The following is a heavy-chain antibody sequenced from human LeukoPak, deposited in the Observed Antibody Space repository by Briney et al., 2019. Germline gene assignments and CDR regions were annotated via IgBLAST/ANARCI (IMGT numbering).Heavy chain of an antibody. J-gene: IGHJ4*02. CDR3: ARAYYYDSSGYPNDY. CDR2: INPNSGGT. Sequence: ASVKVSCKASGYTFTGYYVHWVRQAPGQGLEWMGWINPNSGGTNYAQKFQGRVTMTRDTSISTAYMELSRLRSDDTAVYYCARAYYYDSSGYPNDYWGQGTLVTVSS. D-gene: IGHD3-22*01. CDR1: GYTFTGYY. V-gene: IGHV1-2*02.